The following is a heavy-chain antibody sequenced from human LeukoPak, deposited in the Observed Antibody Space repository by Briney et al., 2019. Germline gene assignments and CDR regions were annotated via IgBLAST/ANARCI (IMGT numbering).Heavy chain of an antibody. CDR1: GFTFSSYG. CDR3: ARKAYGLDV. V-gene: IGHV3-30*03. J-gene: IGHJ6*04. CDR2: ISYDGSNK. Sequence: PGGSLRLSCAASGFTFSSYGMHWVRQAPGKGLEWVAVISYDGSNKYYADSVKGRFTISRDNSKNTLYLQMNSLRADDTAVYYCARKAYGLDVWGKGTTVTVSS.